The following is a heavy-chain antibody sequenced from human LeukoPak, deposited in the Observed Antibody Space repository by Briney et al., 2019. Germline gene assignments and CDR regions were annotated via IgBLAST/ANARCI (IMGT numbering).Heavy chain of an antibody. J-gene: IGHJ4*02. Sequence: SETLSLTCTVSGGSVSSSRYYWGWIRQPPGKGLEWIGSIYYSGSTYYNPSLKSRVTISVDTSKNQFSLKLSSVTAADTAVYYCARASLSRLRWSHFDYWGQGTLVTVSS. V-gene: IGHV4-39*07. CDR3: ARASLSRLRWSHFDY. CDR1: GGSVSSSRYY. D-gene: IGHD4-23*01. CDR2: IYYSGST.